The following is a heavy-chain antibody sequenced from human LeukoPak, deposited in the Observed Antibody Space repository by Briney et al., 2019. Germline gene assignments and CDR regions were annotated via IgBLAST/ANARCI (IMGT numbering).Heavy chain of an antibody. D-gene: IGHD3-22*01. CDR2: IYTRGST. CDR1: GGSISSYY. Sequence: SETLSLTCTVSGGSISSYYLSWIRQPAGKGLEWIGRIYTRGSTKYSPSLKSRVTLSVDTSKNQFSLRLSSVTAADTAVYYCAGEGHYYDDTGYYYGGEDYWGQGTLVTVSS. V-gene: IGHV4-4*07. J-gene: IGHJ4*02. CDR3: AGEGHYYDDTGYYYGGEDY.